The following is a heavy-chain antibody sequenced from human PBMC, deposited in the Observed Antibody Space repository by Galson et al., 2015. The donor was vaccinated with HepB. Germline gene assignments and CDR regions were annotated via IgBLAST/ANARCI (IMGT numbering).Heavy chain of an antibody. J-gene: IGHJ4*02. CDR3: AKDAAPGSGSRYFDD. Sequence: SLRLSCAASGFTFSNYVITWVRQAPGQGLEWVSAISDSGDSTYYADSVRGRFTISRDNSKNTLYLQMNGLTADDTAVYFCAKDAAPGSGSRYFDDWGQGTLVTVSS. CDR2: ISDSGDST. CDR1: GFTFSNYV. V-gene: IGHV3-23*01. D-gene: IGHD6-19*01.